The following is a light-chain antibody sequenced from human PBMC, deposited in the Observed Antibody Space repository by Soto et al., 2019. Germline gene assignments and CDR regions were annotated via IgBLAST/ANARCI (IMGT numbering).Light chain of an antibody. CDR2: GAS. J-gene: IGKJ2*01. CDR3: QKYDSAPYT. CDR1: QGINTF. Sequence: DIQMTQSPSSLSASVGDRVTITCRASQGINTFLAWYQQKAGKVPNLLIYGASNLQSGVPSRFSGSGSWTDFTLTISSLQPEDVATYYCQKYDSAPYTFGQGTKLEIK. V-gene: IGKV1-27*01.